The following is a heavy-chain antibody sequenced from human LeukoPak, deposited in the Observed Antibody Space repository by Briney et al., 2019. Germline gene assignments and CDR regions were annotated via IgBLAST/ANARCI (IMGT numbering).Heavy chain of an antibody. Sequence: GGSLRLPCAASGFTFSSYGMHWVRQAQGKGLEWVAFIRYDGSNKNYADSVKGRFNISRDNSKNTLYLQMSSLRAEDTAVYYCASVGGYCSSTSCLTDVWGKGTTVTISS. J-gene: IGHJ6*04. CDR1: GFTFSSYG. CDR3: ASVGGYCSSTSCLTDV. CDR2: IRYDGSNK. D-gene: IGHD2-2*01. V-gene: IGHV3-30*02.